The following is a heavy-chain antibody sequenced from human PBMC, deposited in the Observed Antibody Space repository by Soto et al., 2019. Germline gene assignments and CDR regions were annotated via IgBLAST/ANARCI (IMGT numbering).Heavy chain of an antibody. CDR2: IKPDGSDK. CDR1: GFTFHNYW. J-gene: IGHJ4*02. V-gene: IGHV3-7*01. CDR3: ARENYFDY. Sequence: EVHLVESGGGLVQPGVSLRLSCAASGFTFHNYWMGWVRQTPDKGLEWVANIKPDGSDKYYVDSVKGRFTISRDNAKNSLYLQMNSLRAEDTAVYYCARENYFDYWGQGTLVTVSS.